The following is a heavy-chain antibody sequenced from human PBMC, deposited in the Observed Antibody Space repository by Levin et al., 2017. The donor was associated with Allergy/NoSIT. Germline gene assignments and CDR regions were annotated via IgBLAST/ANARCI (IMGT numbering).Heavy chain of an antibody. CDR2: FDVDNGEI. Sequence: GESLKISCKVSGYSLSELSVNWVRQSPEKGLEWMGGFDVDNGEIIYAQKFQGRVTMTEDTSADTAYVELTALRSEDTAVYFCVTVGAYSLFDNWGQGTLVTVSS. CDR1: GYSLSELS. D-gene: IGHD3-16*01. V-gene: IGHV1-24*01. CDR3: VTVGAYSLFDN. J-gene: IGHJ4*02.